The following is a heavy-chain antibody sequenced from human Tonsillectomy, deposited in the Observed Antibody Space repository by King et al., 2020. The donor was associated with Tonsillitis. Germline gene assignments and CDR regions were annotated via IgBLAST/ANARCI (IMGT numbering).Heavy chain of an antibody. CDR3: ARRDGKQVSGISGFDA. J-gene: IGHJ4*02. CDR1: GYTFTTYW. V-gene: IGHV5-51*01. D-gene: IGHD1-14*01. CDR2: LYPGDSDT. Sequence: VQLVESGAEVKKPGESLKISCKGSGYTFTTYWIGWVRQMPGKGLEWMGILYPGDSDTSYSPSYQGQVTISADKSTSTAYLQWSSLKASDTAMYYRARRDGKQVSGISGFDAWGEGTLVTVAS.